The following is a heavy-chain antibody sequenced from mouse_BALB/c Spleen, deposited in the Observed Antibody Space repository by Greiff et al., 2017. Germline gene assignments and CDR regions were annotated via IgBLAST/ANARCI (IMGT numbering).Heavy chain of an antibody. J-gene: IGHJ3*01. CDR3: TRQGYDPWFAY. V-gene: IGHV6-6*02. Sequence: EVKVEESGGGLVQPGGSMKLSCVASGFTFSNYWMNWVRQSPEKGLEWVAEIRLKSNNYATHYAESVKGRFTISRDDSKSSVYLQMNNLRAEDTGIYYCTRQGYDPWFAYWGQGTLVTVSA. CDR2: IRLKSNNYAT. CDR1: GFTFSNYW. D-gene: IGHD2-2*01.